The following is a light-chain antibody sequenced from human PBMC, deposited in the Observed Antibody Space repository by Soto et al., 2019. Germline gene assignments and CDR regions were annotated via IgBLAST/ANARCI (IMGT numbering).Light chain of an antibody. CDR3: SSYTDTNTLV. CDR1: SSDVSGYNY. CDR2: DVS. J-gene: IGLJ2*01. Sequence: QSALTQPASVSGSPGQSITISCTGTSSDVSGYNYVSWYQLNPGKAPKLMVFDVSDRPSGVSSRFSGSKSGNTASLTISGLQAEDEAYYFCSSYTDTNTLVFGGGTKLTVL. V-gene: IGLV2-14*01.